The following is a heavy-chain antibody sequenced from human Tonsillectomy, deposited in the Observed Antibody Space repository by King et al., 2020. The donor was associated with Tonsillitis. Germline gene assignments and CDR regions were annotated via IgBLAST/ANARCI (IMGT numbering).Heavy chain of an antibody. D-gene: IGHD2-2*01. CDR3: ARGSRYHPLDY. CDR1: GFTFSSYS. V-gene: IGHV3-48*01. Sequence: VQLVESGGGLVQPGGSLRLSCAASGFTFSSYSMNWVRQAPGKGLEWVSYISSSSSTIYYADSVKGRFTISRDNAKNSLYLQMNSLRAEDTAVYYCARGSRYHPLDYWGQGTLVTVSS. CDR2: ISSSSSTI. J-gene: IGHJ4*02.